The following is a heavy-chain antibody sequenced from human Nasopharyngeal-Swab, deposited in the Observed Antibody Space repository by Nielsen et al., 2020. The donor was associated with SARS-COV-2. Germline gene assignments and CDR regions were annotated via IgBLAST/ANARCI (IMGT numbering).Heavy chain of an antibody. CDR2: IRSKIYGGTT. CDR1: GFTVSRYY. V-gene: IGHV3-49*04. D-gene: IGHD5-12*01. Sequence: GESLKISCAASGFTVSRYYLNWVRQAPGKGLECVGFIRSKIYGGTTEYAASVKGRFTISRDDSKSFAYLQMDNLKIEDTGVYFCTRGDEGFSGYDDYWGQGTLVTVSP. J-gene: IGHJ4*02. CDR3: TRGDEGFSGYDDY.